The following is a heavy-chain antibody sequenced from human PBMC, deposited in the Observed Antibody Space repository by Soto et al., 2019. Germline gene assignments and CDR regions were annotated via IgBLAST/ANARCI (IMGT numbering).Heavy chain of an antibody. CDR2: IRQDGNEK. CDR3: ARSNEGAYYSYATDV. V-gene: IGHV3-7*01. J-gene: IGHJ6*02. D-gene: IGHD1-1*01. Sequence: GGSLRLSCVASGFTFSSYWMSWVRQAPGKGLEWVANIRQDGNEKYYVESLKGRFTISRDNAKNSLYLQLHSLRLEDTAVYYCARSNEGAYYSYATDVWGQGPTVTVSS. CDR1: GFTFSSYW.